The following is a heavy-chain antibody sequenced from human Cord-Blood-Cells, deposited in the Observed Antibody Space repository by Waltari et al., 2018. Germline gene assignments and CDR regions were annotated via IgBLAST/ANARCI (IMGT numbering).Heavy chain of an antibody. J-gene: IGHJ4*02. V-gene: IGHV4-34*01. Sequence: QVQLQQWGAGLLKPSETRSLTCAVYGGSFRGFYWSWIRQPPGKGLEWIGEINHSGSTNYNPSLKSRVTISVDTSKNQFSLKLSSVTAADTAVYYCARVEDYYGSGSYYYFDYWGQGTLVTVSS. D-gene: IGHD3-10*01. CDR1: GGSFRGFY. CDR3: ARVEDYYGSGSYYYFDY. CDR2: INHSGST.